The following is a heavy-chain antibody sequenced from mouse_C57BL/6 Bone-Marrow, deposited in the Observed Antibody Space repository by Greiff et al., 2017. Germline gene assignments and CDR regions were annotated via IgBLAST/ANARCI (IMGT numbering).Heavy chain of an antibody. CDR3: ARSGWDYFDY. CDR1: GYTFTSYW. CDR2: IHPNSGST. D-gene: IGHD1-1*02. V-gene: IGHV1-64*01. J-gene: IGHJ2*01. Sequence: VKLQQPGAELVKPGASVKLSCKASGYTFTSYWMHWVKQRPGQGLEWIGMIHPNSGSTNYNEKFKSKATLTVDKSSSTAYMQLSSLTSEDSAVYYCARSGWDYFDYWGQGTTLTVSS.